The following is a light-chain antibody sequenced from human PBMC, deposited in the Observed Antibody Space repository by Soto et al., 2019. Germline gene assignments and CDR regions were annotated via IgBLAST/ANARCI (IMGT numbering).Light chain of an antibody. CDR2: AAS. CDR1: QSVSSSY. V-gene: IGKV3-20*01. J-gene: IGKJ3*01. Sequence: EIVLTQSPGTLSLSPGERATLSCRASQSVSSSYLAWYQQKPGQAPRLLIYAASSRATGIPDRFSGSGSGTDFPLTISRLEPEDFAVYYCQRYGSSPPIFTFGPGTKVDIK. CDR3: QRYGSSPPIFT.